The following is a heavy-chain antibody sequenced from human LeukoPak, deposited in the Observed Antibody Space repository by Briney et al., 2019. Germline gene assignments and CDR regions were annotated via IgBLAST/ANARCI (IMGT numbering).Heavy chain of an antibody. CDR2: IYHSGST. CDR3: AREGDIVVVPAAIPWFDP. D-gene: IGHD2-2*01. V-gene: IGHV4-38-2*02. CDR1: GYSISSGYY. J-gene: IGHJ5*02. Sequence: SETLSLTCTVSGYSISSGYYWGWIRQPPGKGLEWIGRIYHSGSTYYNPSLKSRVTISVDTSKNQFSLKLSSVTAADTAVYYCAREGDIVVVPAAIPWFDPWGQGTLVTVSS.